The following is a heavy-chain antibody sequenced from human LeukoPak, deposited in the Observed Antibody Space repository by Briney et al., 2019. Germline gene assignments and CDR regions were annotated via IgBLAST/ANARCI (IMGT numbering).Heavy chain of an antibody. V-gene: IGHV4-34*12. CDR1: DGSFNGYY. CDR2: IIHDGST. D-gene: IGHD3-3*01. Sequence: PSETLSLTCAVFDGSFNGYYWTWIRQSPGKGLEWIGEIIHDGSTNYNPSLKSRVNISIDTSKIQFSLNLSSVTAADTAVYYCARGLASGYPPIPFDYWGQGTLVTVSS. CDR3: ARGLASGYPPIPFDY. J-gene: IGHJ4*02.